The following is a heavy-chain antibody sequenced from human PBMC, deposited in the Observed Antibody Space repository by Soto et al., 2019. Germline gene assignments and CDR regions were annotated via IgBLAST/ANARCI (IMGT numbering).Heavy chain of an antibody. CDR2: IIPIFGTA. Sequence: QVQLVQSGAEVKKPGSSVKVSCKASGGTFSSYALSWVRQAPGQWLEWMGGIIPIFGTANYAQKFQGRVTITADESTSTAYMEMSRLRSEDTALYYWARNGGPLGSYYFGMDVWGQGTTVTVAT. CDR1: GGTFSSYA. D-gene: IGHD3-16*01. V-gene: IGHV1-69*12. CDR3: ARNGGPLGSYYFGMDV. J-gene: IGHJ6*01.